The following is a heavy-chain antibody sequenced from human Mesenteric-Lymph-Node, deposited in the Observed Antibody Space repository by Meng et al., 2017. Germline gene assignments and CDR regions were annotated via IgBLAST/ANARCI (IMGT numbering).Heavy chain of an antibody. CDR2: INPNSGGT. J-gene: IGHJ6*02. Sequence: ASVKVSCKASGYTFTGYYMHWVRQAPGQGLEWMGRINPNSGGTNYAQKFQGRVTMTRDTSISTAYMELSRLRSDDTAVYYCARGGIGVAAAGTLNYYYGMDVWGQGTTVTVSS. D-gene: IGHD6-13*01. V-gene: IGHV1-2*06. CDR3: ARGGIGVAAAGTLNYYYGMDV. CDR1: GYTFTGYY.